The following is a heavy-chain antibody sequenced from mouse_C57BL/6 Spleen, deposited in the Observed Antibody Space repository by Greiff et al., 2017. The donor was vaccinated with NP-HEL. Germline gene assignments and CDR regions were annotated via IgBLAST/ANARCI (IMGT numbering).Heavy chain of an antibody. D-gene: IGHD2-4*01. CDR1: GYTFTSYW. J-gene: IGHJ3*01. CDR2: IHPNSGST. Sequence: QVQLQQPGAELVKPGASVKLSCKASGYTFTSYWMHWVKQRPGQGLEWIGMIHPNSGSTNYNEKFKSKATLTVDKSSSTAYMQLSSLTSEDSAVYYCARSAYDYDGSWFAYWGQGTPVTVSA. CDR3: ARSAYDYDGSWFAY. V-gene: IGHV1-64*01.